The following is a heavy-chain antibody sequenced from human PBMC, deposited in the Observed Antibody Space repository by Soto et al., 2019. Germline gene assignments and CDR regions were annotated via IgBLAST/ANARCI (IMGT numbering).Heavy chain of an antibody. J-gene: IGHJ4*02. V-gene: IGHV2-5*02. CDR2: IYWDDEK. D-gene: IGHD3-10*01. CDR3: SHRAYFDSGKQFDY. Sequence: QITLKESGPTLVKPTQTLTLTCTFSGFSLSTSGVGVGWIRQPPGKALEWLAIIYWDDEKRYSPSLKTRLTVTKDTSKTQVALNMTNVDPVDTVTYYCSHRAYFDSGKQFDYWGQGTLVSVSS. CDR1: GFSLSTSGVG.